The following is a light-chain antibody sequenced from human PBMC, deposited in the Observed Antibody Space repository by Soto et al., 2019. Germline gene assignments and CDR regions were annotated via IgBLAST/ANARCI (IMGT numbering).Light chain of an antibody. J-gene: IGLJ1*01. Sequence: QSALTQPPSASGSPGQSVTISCTGTSSDVGGYNYVSWYQQHPGKAPKLMIYEVSKRPSGVPDRFSGSKSGNTASLTVSGLQDEDEADYFCSSYAGSNKIFGTGTKVTVL. CDR3: SSYAGSNKI. CDR1: SSDVGGYNY. V-gene: IGLV2-8*01. CDR2: EVS.